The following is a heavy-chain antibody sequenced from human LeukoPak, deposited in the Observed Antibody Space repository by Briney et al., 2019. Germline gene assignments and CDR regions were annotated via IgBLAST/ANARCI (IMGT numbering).Heavy chain of an antibody. CDR1: GFTFSNYG. J-gene: IGHJ4*02. D-gene: IGHD3-9*01. V-gene: IGHV3-30*02. Sequence: GGSLRLSCAASGFTFSNYGTHWVRQAPGKGLEWLAFIRYDGSSKYYTDSVKGRFTITRDNSKNTLYLQMNSLRAEDTAVYYCAKVPLSNFDWSAFDYWGQGTLVTVSS. CDR2: IRYDGSSK. CDR3: AKVPLSNFDWSAFDY.